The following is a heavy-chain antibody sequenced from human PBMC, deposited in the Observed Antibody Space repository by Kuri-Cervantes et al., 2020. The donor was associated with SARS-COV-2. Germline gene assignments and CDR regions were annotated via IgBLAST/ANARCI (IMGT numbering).Heavy chain of an antibody. CDR1: GYTFTGYY. CDR3: ARSHTLYGGNSSPWDY. V-gene: IGHV1-2*02. J-gene: IGHJ4*02. D-gene: IGHD4-23*01. Sequence: ASVKVFCKASGYTFTGYYMHWVRQAPGQGLEWMGWINPNSGGTNYAQKFQGRVTMTRDTSISTAYMELRSLRSFDTAVYYCARSHTLYGGNSSPWDYWGQGTLVTVSS. CDR2: INPNSGGT.